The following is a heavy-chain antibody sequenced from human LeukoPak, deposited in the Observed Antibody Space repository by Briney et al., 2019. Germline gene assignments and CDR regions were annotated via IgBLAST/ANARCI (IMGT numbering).Heavy chain of an antibody. V-gene: IGHV1-69*13. J-gene: IGHJ5*02. CDR3: ARANMVRGVGSFFDRNWFDP. CDR2: IIPIFGTA. D-gene: IGHD3-10*01. Sequence: SVKVSCKASGGTFSSYAISWVRQAPGQGLEWKGGIIPIFGTANYAQKSQGRVTITADESTSTAYMELSSLRSEDTAVYYCARANMVRGVGSFFDRNWFDPWGQGTLVTVSS. CDR1: GGTFSSYA.